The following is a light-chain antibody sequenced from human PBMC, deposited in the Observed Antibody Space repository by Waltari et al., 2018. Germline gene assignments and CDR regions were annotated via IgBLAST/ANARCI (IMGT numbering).Light chain of an antibody. V-gene: IGKV1-5*03. CDR2: KAS. Sequence: DIQTTQSPSTLSASVGDRFTITCRASQSISNWLAWYQQKPGKAPKLLSYKASTLESGVPSRFSGSVSGTEFTLTISSLQPDDFATYYCQQYNSYSLLTFGGGTKVEIK. J-gene: IGKJ4*01. CDR3: QQYNSYSLLT. CDR1: QSISNW.